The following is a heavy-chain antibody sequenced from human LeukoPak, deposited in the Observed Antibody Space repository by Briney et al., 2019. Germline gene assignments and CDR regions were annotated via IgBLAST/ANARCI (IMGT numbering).Heavy chain of an antibody. CDR3: ARVVPGTGSPYYYYYYMDV. D-gene: IGHD3-10*01. J-gene: IGHJ6*03. CDR1: GGSISGYY. CDR2: MYDSGST. Sequence: SETLSLTCTVSGGSISGYYWSWIRQPPGKGLEWIGYMYDSGSTNYNPSLKSRVAILGDTSKNQFSLKLRSVTAADTAVYYCARVVPGTGSPYYYYYYMDVWGKGTTVTVSS. V-gene: IGHV4-59*01.